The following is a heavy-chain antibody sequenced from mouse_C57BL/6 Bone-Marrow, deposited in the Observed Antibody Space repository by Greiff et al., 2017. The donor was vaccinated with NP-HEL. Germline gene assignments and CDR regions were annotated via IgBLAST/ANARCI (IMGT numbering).Heavy chain of an antibody. Sequence: EVMLVESGGGLVKPGGSLKLSCAASGFTFSDYGMHWVRQAPEKGLEWVAYISSGSSTIYFADTVKGRFTISRDNAKNTLFLQMTSLRSEDTAMYYCARGNYYGSSSYYAMDYWGQGTSVTVSS. CDR1: GFTFSDYG. V-gene: IGHV5-17*01. CDR2: ISSGSSTI. CDR3: ARGNYYGSSSYYAMDY. D-gene: IGHD1-1*01. J-gene: IGHJ4*01.